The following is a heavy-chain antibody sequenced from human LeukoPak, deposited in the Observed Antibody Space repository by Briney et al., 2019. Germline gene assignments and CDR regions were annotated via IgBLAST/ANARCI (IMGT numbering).Heavy chain of an antibody. D-gene: IGHD1-26*01. CDR1: GFTFGDYY. CDR2: ISSSGSTI. J-gene: IGHJ4*02. V-gene: IGHV3-11*01. CDR3: ATLGDTPEYSGSYYSGY. Sequence: GGSLRLSCAASGFTFGDYYTSWIRQAPGKGLEWVSYISSSGSTIYYADSVKGRFTISRDNAKNSLYLQMNSLRAEDTAVYYCATLGDTPEYSGSYYSGYWGQGTLVTVSS.